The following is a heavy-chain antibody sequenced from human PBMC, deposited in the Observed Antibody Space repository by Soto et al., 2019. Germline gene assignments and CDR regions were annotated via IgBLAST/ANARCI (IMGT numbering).Heavy chain of an antibody. CDR3: ARDQGGSYDSWFDP. V-gene: IGHV3-21*06. CDR2: ISSGSAYI. Sequence: EVQVVESGGGLGKPGGSLRLSCTFTFSMYSMNWVRQAPGKGLGWVASISSGSAYIKYAESVKGRFTISRDNAKNSLHLQMNSLRAEDTAIYHCARDQGGSYDSWFDPWGQGTLVTVSS. D-gene: IGHD1-26*01. J-gene: IGHJ5*02. CDR1: TFSMYS.